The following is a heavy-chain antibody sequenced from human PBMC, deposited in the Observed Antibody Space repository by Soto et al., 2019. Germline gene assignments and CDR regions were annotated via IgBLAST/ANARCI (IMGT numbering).Heavy chain of an antibody. CDR3: ARGNYDFWSGYYYYYYGMDV. D-gene: IGHD3-3*01. J-gene: IGHJ6*02. CDR2: IYYSGST. Sequence: TLSLTCTVSGGSISSYYWSWIRQPPGKGLEWIGYIYYSGSTNYNPSLKSRVTISVDTSKNQFSLKLSSVTAADTAVYYCARGNYDFWSGYYYYYYGMDVWGQGTTVTVSS. CDR1: GGSISSYY. V-gene: IGHV4-59*01.